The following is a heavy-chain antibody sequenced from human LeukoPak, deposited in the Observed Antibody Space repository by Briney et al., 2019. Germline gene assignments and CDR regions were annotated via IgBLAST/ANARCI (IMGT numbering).Heavy chain of an antibody. V-gene: IGHV1-2*02. Sequence: GASVKVSCKASGYTXTGYYMHWVRQAPGQGLEWMGWINPNSGGTNYAQKFQGRVTMTRDTSISTAYMELSRLRSDDTAVYYCARDSSIVGAMGIDYWGQGTLVTVSS. D-gene: IGHD1-26*01. CDR3: ARDSSIVGAMGIDY. J-gene: IGHJ4*02. CDR2: INPNSGGT. CDR1: GYTXTGYY.